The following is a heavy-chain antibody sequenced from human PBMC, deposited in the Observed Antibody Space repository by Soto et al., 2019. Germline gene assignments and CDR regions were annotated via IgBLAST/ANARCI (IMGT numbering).Heavy chain of an antibody. CDR2: ISGSGST. CDR1: EFTLKPYA. V-gene: IGHV3-23*01. CDR3: AKVISTSGSSL. Sequence: PGGPLRLSCAASEFTLKPYAMTWFGQAPGKGLAWLSSISGSGSTYYADSVKGRFTISRDNSKNTLYLQMNSLRAEDTAVYYCAKVISTSGSSLWGRGTLVTVS. J-gene: IGHJ4*02. D-gene: IGHD3-10*01.